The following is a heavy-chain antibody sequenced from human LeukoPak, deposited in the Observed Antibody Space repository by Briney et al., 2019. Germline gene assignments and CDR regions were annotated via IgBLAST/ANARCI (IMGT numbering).Heavy chain of an antibody. D-gene: IGHD1-1*01. CDR3: ARDPPYTTGAAFDI. Sequence: GGSLRLSCSTSGFTFNTYWMTWVRQAPGKGLGGVADINEDGRDKHYVDSVTGRFTISRDNAKSSLYLQMNSLRADDTAVYYCARDPPYTTGAAFDIWGRGTMVTVSS. J-gene: IGHJ3*02. V-gene: IGHV3-7*01. CDR2: INEDGRDK. CDR1: GFTFNTYW.